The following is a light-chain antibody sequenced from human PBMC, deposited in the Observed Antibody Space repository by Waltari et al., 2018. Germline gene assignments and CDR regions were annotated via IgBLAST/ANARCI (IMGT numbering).Light chain of an antibody. CDR1: QSVSRT. CDR2: DAS. CDR3: QKYGTLPAT. J-gene: IGKJ1*01. Sequence: EIVLTQSPGTLSLSPGERATLSCRASQSVSRTLAWYQQKPAQAPRLLIYDASSRATGIPDRLRGSGSGTDFSLTISRLEPEDFAVYYCQKYGTLPATFGQGTKVEIK. V-gene: IGKV3-20*01.